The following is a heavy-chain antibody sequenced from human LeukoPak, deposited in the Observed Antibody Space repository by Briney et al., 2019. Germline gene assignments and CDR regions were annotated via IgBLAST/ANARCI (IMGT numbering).Heavy chain of an antibody. Sequence: SATLSLTCTVSGGSISSGFYYWSWIRQPAGKGLEWIGRIYTSGSTNYNPSLKSRVTISVDTSKNQFSLKLSSVTAADTAVYYCARRQDGHDYWGQGTLVTVSS. CDR2: IYTSGST. J-gene: IGHJ4*02. CDR3: ARRQDGHDY. CDR1: GGSISSGFYY. V-gene: IGHV4-61*02.